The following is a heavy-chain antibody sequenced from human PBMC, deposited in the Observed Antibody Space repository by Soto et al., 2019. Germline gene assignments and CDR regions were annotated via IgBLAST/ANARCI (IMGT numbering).Heavy chain of an antibody. CDR2: ISSSSSYI. J-gene: IGHJ6*02. CDR1: GFTFSSYS. CDR3: ARALPGRDHPLDV. D-gene: IGHD3-10*01. V-gene: IGHV3-21*01. Sequence: EVQLVESGGGLVKPGGSLRLSCAASGFTFSSYSMNWVRQAPGKGLEWVSSISSSSSYIYYADSVKGRFTISRDNDKNSLYLQMNSLRAEDTAVYYCARALPGRDHPLDVWGQGTTVTVSS.